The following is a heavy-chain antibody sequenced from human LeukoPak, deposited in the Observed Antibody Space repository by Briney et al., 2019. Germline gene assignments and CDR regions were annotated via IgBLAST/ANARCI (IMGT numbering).Heavy chain of an antibody. Sequence: GGSLRLSCAASGFTFNDYAMHWVRQAPGKGLEWVAFMRSDGSDEHSADSVKGRFTISRDNSHNTLYLQMNSLHSEDTAVYYCAKDLGLQVGASPFDYWGQGTLVTVSS. CDR3: AKDLGLQVGASPFDY. J-gene: IGHJ4*02. V-gene: IGHV3-30*02. CDR1: GFTFNDYA. D-gene: IGHD1-26*01. CDR2: MRSDGSDE.